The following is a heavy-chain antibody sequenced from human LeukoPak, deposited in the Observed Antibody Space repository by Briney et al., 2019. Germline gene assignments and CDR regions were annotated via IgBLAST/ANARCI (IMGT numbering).Heavy chain of an antibody. CDR2: ISYDGSGK. CDR1: AFTFRTDS. J-gene: IGHJ4*02. D-gene: IGHD6-19*01. CDR3: AKDVGSDCKGGIEY. Sequence: GGSLRLSCAASAFTFRTDSMRSVRQAPGRGLEWVAVISYDGSGKYYADSVKGRFTISRDNSKKTLYLQMNSLRAEDTAVYYSAKDVGSDCKGGIEYWGQGTLVTVSS. V-gene: IGHV3-30*18.